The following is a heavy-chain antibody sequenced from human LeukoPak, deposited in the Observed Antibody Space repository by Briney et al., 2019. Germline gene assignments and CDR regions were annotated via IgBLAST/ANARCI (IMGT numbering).Heavy chain of an antibody. V-gene: IGHV1-18*01. D-gene: IGHD4-17*01. CDR3: ARDDYGDYGHYYYGMDV. CDR2: ISAYNGNT. Sequence: GASVKVSCKASGYTFTSYGTSWVRQAPGQGLEWMGWISAYNGNTNYAQKLQGRVTMTTDTSTSTAYMELRSLRSDDTAVYYCARDDYGDYGHYYYGMDVWGQGTTVTVSS. CDR1: GYTFTSYG. J-gene: IGHJ6*02.